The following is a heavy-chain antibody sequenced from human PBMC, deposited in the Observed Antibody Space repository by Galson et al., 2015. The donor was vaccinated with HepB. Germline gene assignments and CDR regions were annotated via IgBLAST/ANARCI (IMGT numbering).Heavy chain of an antibody. CDR2: IIPIFGTA. V-gene: IGHV1-69*13. CDR3: ARVPSIAAPRRYYGMDV. CDR1: GGTFSSYA. Sequence: SVKVSCKASGGTFSSYAISWVRQAPGQGLEWMGGIIPIFGTANYAQKLQGRVTITADESTSTAYMELSSLRSEDTAVYYCARVPSIAAPRRYYGMDVWGQGTTVTVSS. D-gene: IGHD6-6*01. J-gene: IGHJ6*02.